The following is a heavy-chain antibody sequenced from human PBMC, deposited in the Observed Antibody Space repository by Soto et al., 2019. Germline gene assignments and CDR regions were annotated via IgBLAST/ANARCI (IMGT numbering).Heavy chain of an antibody. CDR1: VFDFRKYA. V-gene: IGHV3-30-3*01. Sequence: QSGWSLGLSCASSVFDFRKYAMHWVRQSPGKGPEWVAITSDDGDIQYYADSVKGRFTISRDNSKNTLYLQMTTLRSEDAAVYFCARAVDAAMDPLDYWGQGTLVTVSS. D-gene: IGHD5-18*01. CDR2: TSDDGDIQ. CDR3: ARAVDAAMDPLDY. J-gene: IGHJ4*02.